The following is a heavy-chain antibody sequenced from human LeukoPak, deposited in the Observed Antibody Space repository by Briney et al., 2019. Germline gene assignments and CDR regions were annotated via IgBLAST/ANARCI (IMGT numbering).Heavy chain of an antibody. CDR1: GDSISSDYW. Sequence: SETLSLTCAASGDSISSDYWWSWVRQPPGKGLEWTGEIYHSGSTNYNPSLKSRITISVDKSKNQFSLQLSSVSAADTAVYYCARAPTYYYGSGSYFREGVFDYWGQGTLVTVSS. V-gene: IGHV4-4*02. CDR3: ARAPTYYYGSGSYFREGVFDY. CDR2: IYHSGST. J-gene: IGHJ4*02. D-gene: IGHD3-10*01.